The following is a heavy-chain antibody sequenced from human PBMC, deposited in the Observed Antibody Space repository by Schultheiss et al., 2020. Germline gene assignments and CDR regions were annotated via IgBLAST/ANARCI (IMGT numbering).Heavy chain of an antibody. CDR1: GGSISSHW. CDR2: INDSGST. Sequence: SQTLSLTCTVSGGSISSHWWSWIRQPPGKGLEWIGEINDSGSTNYNPSLKSRVTISVDTSKNQFSLKLSSVTAADTAVYYCAKHKMVTPRSWGVMASNWFDPWGQGTLVTVSS. D-gene: IGHD3-16*01. V-gene: IGHV4-59*11. J-gene: IGHJ5*02. CDR3: AKHKMVTPRSWGVMASNWFDP.